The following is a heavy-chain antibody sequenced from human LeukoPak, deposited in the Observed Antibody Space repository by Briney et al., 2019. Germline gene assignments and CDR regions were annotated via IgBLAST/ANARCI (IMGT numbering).Heavy chain of an antibody. CDR2: ITTSSSYK. Sequence: GGSLRLSCAASGFTFSAYNMNWVRQAPGKGLEWVSSITTSSSYKFYADSVKGRFTISRDNAKNSLYLQMNSLTADDTAVYYCARGKWELHAFDIWGQGTMVTVSS. CDR1: GFTFSAYN. V-gene: IGHV3-21*01. CDR3: ARGKWELHAFDI. D-gene: IGHD1-26*01. J-gene: IGHJ3*02.